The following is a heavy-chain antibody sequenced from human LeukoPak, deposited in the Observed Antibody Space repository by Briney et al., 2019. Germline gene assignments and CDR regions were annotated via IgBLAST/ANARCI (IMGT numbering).Heavy chain of an antibody. CDR2: INHSGSP. CDR3: ARGPVVLGAFDI. D-gene: IGHD4-23*01. J-gene: IGHJ3*02. V-gene: IGHV4-34*01. Sequence: PSETLSLTCAVYGESFSDYSWTWIRQPPGKGLEWIGEINHSGSPNYNPSLKSRVTISVDTSKNQFSLKLSSVTAADTAVYYCARGPVVLGAFDIWGQGTMVTVSS. CDR1: GESFSDYS.